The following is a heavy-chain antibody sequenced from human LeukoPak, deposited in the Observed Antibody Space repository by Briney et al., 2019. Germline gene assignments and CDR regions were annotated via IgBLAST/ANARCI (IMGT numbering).Heavy chain of an antibody. J-gene: IGHJ5*02. CDR2: ISYDGSNR. CDR1: GFTFSSYA. CDR3: ARGVRGVQNWFDP. V-gene: IGHV3-30*04. Sequence: GGSLRLSCAASGFTFSSYAMHWVRQAPGKGLEWVAVISYDGSNRYYADSVKGRFTISRDNSKNTLYLQMNSLRAEDTAVYYCARGVRGVQNWFDPWGQGTLVTVSS. D-gene: IGHD3-10*01.